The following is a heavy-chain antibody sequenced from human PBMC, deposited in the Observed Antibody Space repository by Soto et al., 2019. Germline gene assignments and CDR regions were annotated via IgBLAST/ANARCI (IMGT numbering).Heavy chain of an antibody. CDR1: GYTFTVYY. D-gene: IGHD3-3*01. Sequence: GASVKVSFKASGYTFTVYYMHWVRQAPGQGLEWMGWINPNSGGTNYAQKFQGRVTMTRDTSISTAYMELSRLRSDDTAVYYCARQDDFWSGYYYYYYGMDVWGQGTTVTVSS. J-gene: IGHJ6*02. CDR3: ARQDDFWSGYYYYYYGMDV. CDR2: INPNSGGT. V-gene: IGHV1-2*02.